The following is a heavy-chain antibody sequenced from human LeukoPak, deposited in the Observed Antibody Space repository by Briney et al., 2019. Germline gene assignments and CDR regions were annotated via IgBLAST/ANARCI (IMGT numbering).Heavy chain of an antibody. CDR2: ISGSGGST. CDR3: AKDGGNAKYYFDY. J-gene: IGHJ4*02. Sequence: PGGSLRLSCAASGFTFSSYAMSWVRQAPGRGPEWVSAISGSGGSTYYADSVKGRFTISRDNSKNTLYLQMNSPRAEDTAVYYCAKDGGNAKYYFDYWGQGTLVTVSS. V-gene: IGHV3-23*01. D-gene: IGHD4-23*01. CDR1: GFTFSSYA.